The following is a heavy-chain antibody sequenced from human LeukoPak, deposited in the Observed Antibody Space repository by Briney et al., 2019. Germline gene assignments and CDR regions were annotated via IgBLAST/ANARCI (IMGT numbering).Heavy chain of an antibody. CDR3: ASGGDYGDFSFDY. D-gene: IGHD4-17*01. J-gene: IGHJ4*02. V-gene: IGHV4-39*01. CDR1: GGSISSYY. Sequence: PSETLSLTCTVSGGSISSYYWGWIRQPPGKGLEWIGSIYYSGSTYYNPSLKSRVTISVDTSKNQFSLKLSSVTAADTAVYYCASGGDYGDFSFDYWGQGTLVTVSS. CDR2: IYYSGST.